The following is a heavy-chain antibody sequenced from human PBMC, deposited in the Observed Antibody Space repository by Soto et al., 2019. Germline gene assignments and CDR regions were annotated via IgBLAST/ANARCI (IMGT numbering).Heavy chain of an antibody. CDR1: GYTFTSYA. Sequence: QVQLVQSGAEVKKPGASVKVSCKASGYTFTSYAMHWVRQAPGQRLEWMGWINAGNGNTKYSQKFQGRVTITRDTSASTAYMELSSLRSEDTAVYYCAVRGGSYYYFDYWGQGTLVTVSS. D-gene: IGHD1-26*01. CDR2: INAGNGNT. J-gene: IGHJ4*02. CDR3: AVRGGSYYYFDY. V-gene: IGHV1-3*01.